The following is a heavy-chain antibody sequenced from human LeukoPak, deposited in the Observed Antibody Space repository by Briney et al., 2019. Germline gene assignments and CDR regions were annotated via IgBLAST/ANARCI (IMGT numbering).Heavy chain of an antibody. CDR1: GGSISSRPYY. CDR3: ARGNYFSSGSYHY. CDR2: IYYSGST. J-gene: IGHJ4*02. V-gene: IGHV4-39*07. D-gene: IGHD1-26*01. Sequence: PSETLSLTCSVSGGSISSRPYYWGWIRQPPGKGLEWIGNIYYSGSTYYNPSLKSRVTISVDTSKNQFSLKLSSVTAADTAVYYCARGNYFSSGSYHYWGQGTLVTVSS.